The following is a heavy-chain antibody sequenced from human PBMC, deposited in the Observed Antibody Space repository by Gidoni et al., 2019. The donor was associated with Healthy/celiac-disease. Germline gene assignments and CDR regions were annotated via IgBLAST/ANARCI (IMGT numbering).Heavy chain of an antibody. V-gene: IGHV1-69*06. CDR2: IIPIFGTA. D-gene: IGHD2-2*01. J-gene: IGHJ5*02. CDR3: ARDLPRYCSSTSCYKPSQLDSNWFDP. CDR1: GGTFSSYA. Sequence: EVKKPGSSVKVSCKASGGTFSSYAISWVRQAPGQGLEWMGGIIPIFGTANYAQKFQGRVTITADKSTSTAYMELSSLRSEDTAVYYCARDLPRYCSSTSCYKPSQLDSNWFDPWGQGTLVTVSS.